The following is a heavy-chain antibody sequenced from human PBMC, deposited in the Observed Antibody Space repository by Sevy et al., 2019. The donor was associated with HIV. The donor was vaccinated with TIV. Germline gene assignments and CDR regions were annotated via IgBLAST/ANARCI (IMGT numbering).Heavy chain of an antibody. V-gene: IGHV3-21*01. CDR2: ISSSSSYI. CDR3: AGENFNDSESYRFDY. J-gene: IGHJ4*02. D-gene: IGHD3-16*02. Sequence: GGSLRLSCAASGFIFSNYNMNWVRQAPGKGLEWVSSISSSSSYIYYADSVKGRFTISRDNAKNSLYLQMNSLRAEDTAVYYCAGENFNDSESYRFDYWGQGTLVTVSS. CDR1: GFIFSNYN.